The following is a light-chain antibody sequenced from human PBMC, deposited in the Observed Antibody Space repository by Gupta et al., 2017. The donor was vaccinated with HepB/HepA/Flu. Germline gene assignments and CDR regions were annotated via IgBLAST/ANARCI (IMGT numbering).Light chain of an antibody. CDR1: QSLKNNNGNTH. CDR2: KVS. V-gene: IGKV2-30*01. J-gene: IGKJ5*01. Sequence: DVVMSQSPLSLPVTLGQSASIYCRSSQSLKNNNGNTHLNWFHQRPGQAPRRLIYKVSNRDAGVPDRFMGSGSGTDFTLNISRVEAEDVGVFYCRQSTKWPPVTFGEGTLLEIK. CDR3: RQSTKWPPVT.